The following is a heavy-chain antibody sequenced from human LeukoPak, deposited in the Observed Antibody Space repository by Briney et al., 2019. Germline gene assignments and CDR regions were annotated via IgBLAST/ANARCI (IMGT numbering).Heavy chain of an antibody. D-gene: IGHD1-1*01. CDR3: ARGPPRGKYYYMGV. Sequence: GGSLRLSCAASGFTFSSFDMHWVRQPTGQGLEWVSTIGTASDTYYPGSVEGRFTLSRDNAKNSLYLQMNSLTAGDTAVYYCARGPPRGKYYYMGVWGEGTTVTVSS. J-gene: IGHJ6*03. CDR2: IGTASDT. V-gene: IGHV3-13*01. CDR1: GFTFSSFD.